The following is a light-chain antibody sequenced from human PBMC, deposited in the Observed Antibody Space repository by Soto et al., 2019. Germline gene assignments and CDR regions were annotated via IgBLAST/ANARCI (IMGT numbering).Light chain of an antibody. V-gene: IGKV1-39*01. Sequence: DIQMTQSPSSLSASVGDRVTITCRASQSISYYLNWYQQKQGRAPRLLIYSTSTLQSGVPSKFSGSASGTDFTLTIRSLQPEDFAPYYCQQSYSTPWTFGQGTKVEIK. CDR1: QSISYY. CDR3: QQSYSTPWT. CDR2: STS. J-gene: IGKJ1*01.